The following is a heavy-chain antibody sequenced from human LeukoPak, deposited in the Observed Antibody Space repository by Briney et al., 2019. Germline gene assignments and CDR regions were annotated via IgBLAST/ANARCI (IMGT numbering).Heavy chain of an antibody. D-gene: IGHD1/OR15-1a*01. Sequence: GGSLRLSCAASGFTFSTYNMNWVRQAPGKGLEWVSVIYSGGSTYYADSVKGRFTISRDNSKNTLSLQMNSLRAEDSAVYYCARENNYWGQGTLVTVSS. CDR2: IYSGGST. CDR3: ARENNY. J-gene: IGHJ4*02. CDR1: GFTFSTYN. V-gene: IGHV3-66*01.